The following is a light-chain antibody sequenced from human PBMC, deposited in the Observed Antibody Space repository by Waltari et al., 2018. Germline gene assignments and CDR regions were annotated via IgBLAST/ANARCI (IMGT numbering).Light chain of an antibody. CDR1: GLRSYY. V-gene: IGLV3-19*01. J-gene: IGLJ2*01. CDR3: HSRDAGGGGCS. Sequence: SSELPQDPAVSVAMGQTVTITCQGNGLRSYYASWYQQRPGQAPILILYDKNNRPPGVPDRCSGSNSDNTSSLTSTGAQAEDEASYYCHSRDAGGGGCSFGGGTKLTVL. CDR2: DKN.